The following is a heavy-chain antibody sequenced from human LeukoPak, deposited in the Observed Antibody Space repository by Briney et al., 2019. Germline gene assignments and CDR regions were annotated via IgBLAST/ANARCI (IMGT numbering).Heavy chain of an antibody. CDR2: IYTSGTT. Sequence: PSETLSLTCTVSGGSISSSSYYWSWIRQPAGKGLEWIGRIYTSGTTNYNPSLKSRVTISLDTSKNQLSLKLSSVTAADTALYYCARATYYYDSRGYLLDYWGQGTRVTVSS. CDR1: GGSISSSSYY. J-gene: IGHJ4*02. D-gene: IGHD3-22*01. CDR3: ARATYYYDSRGYLLDY. V-gene: IGHV4-61*02.